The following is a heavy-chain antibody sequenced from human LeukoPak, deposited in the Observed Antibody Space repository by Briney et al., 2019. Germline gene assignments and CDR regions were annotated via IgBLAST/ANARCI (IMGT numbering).Heavy chain of an antibody. CDR3: SAAVGTDFYDYGMDV. D-gene: IGHD6-13*01. V-gene: IGHV3-73*01. CDR1: GFTFSGSA. J-gene: IGHJ6*02. Sequence: GGSLRRSCAAPGFTFSGSAMHWVRQASGKGLEWVGRIRSKANTYATAYAASVKGRFTISRDDSKNTAFLQLNSLKTEDTAVYYCSAAVGTDFYDYGMDVWGQGTTVTVSS. CDR2: IRSKANTYAT.